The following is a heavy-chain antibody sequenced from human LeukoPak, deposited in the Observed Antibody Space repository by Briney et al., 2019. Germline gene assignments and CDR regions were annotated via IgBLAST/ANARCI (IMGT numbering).Heavy chain of an antibody. CDR3: ARAWLQLLYGMDV. CDR1: GFSFRSYG. V-gene: IGHV3-33*08. D-gene: IGHD5-18*01. CDR2: IWYDGSNK. Sequence: GGSLRLSCAASGFSFRSYGMHWVRQAPGKGLEWVAVIWYDGSNKYYADSVKGRFTISRDNSKNTLYLQMNSLRAEDTAVYYCARAWLQLLYGMDVWGQGTTVTVSS. J-gene: IGHJ6*02.